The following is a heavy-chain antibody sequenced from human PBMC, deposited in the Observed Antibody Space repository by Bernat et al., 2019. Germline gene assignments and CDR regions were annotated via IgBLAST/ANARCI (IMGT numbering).Heavy chain of an antibody. V-gene: IGHV3-23*01. CDR3: AKEHYSCSGTSCSFSDY. CDR2: ISGSGATI. CDR1: GFTFSSYS. Sequence: DVQLLESGGGLAQPGGPLRLSCVASGFTFSSYSMSWVRQVPGKGLEWVSIISGSGATIYYADSVKGRFTISRDNFKNTLYLQMNSLRAEDTAVYYCAKEHYSCSGTSCSFSDYWGQGTLVTVSS. J-gene: IGHJ4*02. D-gene: IGHD2-2*01.